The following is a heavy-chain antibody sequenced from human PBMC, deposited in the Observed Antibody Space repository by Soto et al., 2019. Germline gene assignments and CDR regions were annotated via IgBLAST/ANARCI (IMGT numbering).Heavy chain of an antibody. J-gene: IGHJ5*01. CDR1: GGSFSGYY. V-gene: IGHV4-34*01. Sequence: QVQLQQWGAGLLKPSETLSLTCAVYGGSFSGYYWSWIRQPPGKGLEWIGEINHSGSTNYNPSLKSRVTISVDTSKNQFSLKLSSVTAADTAVYYCAREWGHYYDSSGYYDSWGQGTLVTVSS. CDR3: AREWGHYYDSSGYYDS. CDR2: INHSGST. D-gene: IGHD3-22*01.